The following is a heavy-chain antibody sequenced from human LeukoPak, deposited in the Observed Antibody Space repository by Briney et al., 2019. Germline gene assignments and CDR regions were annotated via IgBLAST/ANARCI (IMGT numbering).Heavy chain of an antibody. CDR1: GYTFTSYD. D-gene: IGHD6-19*01. CDR3: ARVSSGWYGYYYYYYMDV. Sequence: ASVKVSCRASGYTFTSYDINWVRRATGQGLEWMGWMNPNSGNTGYAQKFQGRVTITRNTSISTAYMELSSLRSEDTAVYYCARVSSGWYGYYYYYYMDVWGKGTTVTVSS. V-gene: IGHV1-8*03. CDR2: MNPNSGNT. J-gene: IGHJ6*03.